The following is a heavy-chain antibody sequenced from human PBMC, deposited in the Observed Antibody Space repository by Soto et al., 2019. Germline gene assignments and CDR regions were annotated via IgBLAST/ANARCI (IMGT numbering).Heavy chain of an antibody. CDR1: CGSFSGYY. Sequence: SETLSLTCAVYCGSFSGYYWSWIRQPPGKGLEWIGEINHSGSTNYNPSLKSRVTISVDTSKNQFSLKLSSVTAADTAVYYCARGRKYYYGSGSYSNYYYGMDVWGQGTTVTVSS. CDR2: INHSGST. CDR3: ARGRKYYYGSGSYSNYYYGMDV. V-gene: IGHV4-34*01. D-gene: IGHD3-10*01. J-gene: IGHJ6*02.